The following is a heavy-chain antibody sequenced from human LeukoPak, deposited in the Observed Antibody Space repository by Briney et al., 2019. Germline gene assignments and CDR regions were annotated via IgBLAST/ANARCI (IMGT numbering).Heavy chain of an antibody. CDR2: INWNGGST. Sequence: GGSLRLSCAASGFNFSSYWMHWVRQAPGKGLEWVSGINWNGGSTGYADSVKGRFTISRDNAKNSLYLQMNSLRAEDTAFYYCAREGGYDWLDYWGRGTLVTVPS. CDR1: GFNFSSYW. V-gene: IGHV3-20*04. CDR3: AREGGYDWLDY. J-gene: IGHJ4*02. D-gene: IGHD5-12*01.